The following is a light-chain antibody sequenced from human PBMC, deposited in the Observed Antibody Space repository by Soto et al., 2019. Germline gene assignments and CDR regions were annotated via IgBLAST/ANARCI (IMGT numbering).Light chain of an antibody. Sequence: QSVLTQPASVSGSPGQSITISCTGTSSDVGGYNYVSWYQQHPGKAPKLMIYDVSNRPSGVSNRFSGSKSGNTASLTISGLQAEDEADHYCSSYTSSSTAVFGGGTQLTVL. CDR2: DVS. J-gene: IGLJ7*01. CDR1: SSDVGGYNY. V-gene: IGLV2-14*01. CDR3: SSYTSSSTAV.